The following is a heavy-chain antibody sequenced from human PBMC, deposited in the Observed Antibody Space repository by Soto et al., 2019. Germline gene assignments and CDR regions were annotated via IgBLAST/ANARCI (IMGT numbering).Heavy chain of an antibody. Sequence: ASVKVSCKASGYTFTSYYMHWVRQAPGQGLEWMGIINPSGGSTSYAQKFQGRVTMTRDTSTSTVYMELSSLRSEDTAVYYCARTIGVAYDSSGYAYWGQGTLVTSPQ. CDR3: ARTIGVAYDSSGYAY. CDR1: GYTFTSYY. V-gene: IGHV1-46*01. CDR2: INPSGGST. J-gene: IGHJ4*02. D-gene: IGHD3-22*01.